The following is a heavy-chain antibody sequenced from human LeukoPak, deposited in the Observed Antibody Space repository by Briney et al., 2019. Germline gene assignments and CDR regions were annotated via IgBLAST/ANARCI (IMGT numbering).Heavy chain of an antibody. CDR1: GFTFSSYS. D-gene: IGHD5-12*01. J-gene: IGHJ4*02. V-gene: IGHV3-21*01. CDR3: ARDPRGYSGYDPYYFDY. CDR2: ISSSSSYI. Sequence: GGSLRLSCAASGFTFSSYSMNWVRQAPGKGLEWASSISSSSSYIYYADSVKGRFTISRDNAKNSLYLQMNSLRAEDTAVYYCARDPRGYSGYDPYYFDYWGQGTLVTVSS.